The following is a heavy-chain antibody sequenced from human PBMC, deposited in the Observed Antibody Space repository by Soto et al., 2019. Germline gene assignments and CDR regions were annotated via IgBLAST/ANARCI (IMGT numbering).Heavy chain of an antibody. D-gene: IGHD2-2*01. V-gene: IGHV1-18*01. Sequence: SVEASWKEPGYAYASYSLCWARQAPGQGLEWMGWINVYNGNTKYAQNLQGRVTMTTDTSTSTAYMELRSLRSDDTAVYYCARDLAVGWFDPWGQGTLLTVSS. J-gene: IGHJ5*02. CDR3: ARDLAVGWFDP. CDR1: GYAYASYS. CDR2: INVYNGNT.